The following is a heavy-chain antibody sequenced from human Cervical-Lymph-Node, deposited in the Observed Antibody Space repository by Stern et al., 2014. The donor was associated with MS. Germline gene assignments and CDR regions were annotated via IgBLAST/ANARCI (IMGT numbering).Heavy chain of an antibody. D-gene: IGHD3/OR15-3a*01. CDR2: IHHSGIT. J-gene: IGHJ4*02. Sequence: QVQLQESGPGLVKPSGTLSLTCAVSGDSISSTTWWTWVRQSPGKGLEWIGKIHHSGITDYSPSLKSRVTMSLDTSKNQFSLRLNSVPAADTAMYFCARWRGTGLFDYWGQGAQVTVSS. CDR1: GDSISSTTW. V-gene: IGHV4-4*02. CDR3: ARWRGTGLFDY.